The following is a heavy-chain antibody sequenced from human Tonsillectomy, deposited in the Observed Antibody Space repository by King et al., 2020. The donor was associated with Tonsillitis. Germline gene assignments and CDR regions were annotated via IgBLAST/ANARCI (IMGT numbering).Heavy chain of an antibody. D-gene: IGHD3-16*01. V-gene: IGHV4-34*01. CDR3: ARRGVRGTGY. Sequence: VQLQQWGAGLLKPSETLSLTCAVYGGSFSGYYWSWIRQPPGKGLEWIGEINHSGSTNYNPSLESRVTISVDTSKNQFSLKLSSVTAADTAVYYCARRGVRGTGYWGQGTLVTVSS. CDR1: GGSFSGYY. J-gene: IGHJ4*02. CDR2: INHSGST.